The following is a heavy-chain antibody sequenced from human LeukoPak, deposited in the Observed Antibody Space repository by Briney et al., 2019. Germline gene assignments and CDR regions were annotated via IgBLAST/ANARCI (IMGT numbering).Heavy chain of an antibody. Sequence: SETLSLTCTVSGGSISSYYWSWIRQPPGKGLEWIGYIYYSGSTNYNPSLKSRVTISVDTSKNQFSLKLSSVTAADTAVYYCARGSSGWYTSMSYYYYYYMDVWGKGTKVTVSS. J-gene: IGHJ6*03. D-gene: IGHD6-19*01. CDR1: GGSISSYY. CDR3: ARGSSGWYTSMSYYYYYYMDV. CDR2: IYYSGST. V-gene: IGHV4-59*01.